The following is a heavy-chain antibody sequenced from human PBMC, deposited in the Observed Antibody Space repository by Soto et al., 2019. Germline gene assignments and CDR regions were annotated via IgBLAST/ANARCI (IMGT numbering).Heavy chain of an antibody. D-gene: IGHD3-10*01. CDR2: IYYTGST. CDR1: GDSITSYY. V-gene: IGHV4-59*08. CDR3: ARHAFGSGFYYGMGV. Sequence: QVQLQESGPGLVKPSETLSLTCTVSGDSITSYYWSWIRQPPGKGLEWLGYIYYTGSTTYNPSLKSRVTISLDTSKNQFSLKLNSVTAADTAVYYCARHAFGSGFYYGMGVWGQGTMVTVSS. J-gene: IGHJ6*02.